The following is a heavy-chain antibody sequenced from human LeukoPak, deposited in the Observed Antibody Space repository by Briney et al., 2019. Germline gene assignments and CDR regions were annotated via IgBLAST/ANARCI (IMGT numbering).Heavy chain of an antibody. J-gene: IGHJ4*02. D-gene: IGHD6-13*01. Sequence: ASVKVSCKASGFTFTNYNMHWVRQAPGQGLEWMGIINPSGGSTNYAQNFQARVTMTRDTSTSTVYMELSSLRSEDTAVYYCARGVGAAAGYWGQGTLVTVSS. CDR1: GFTFTNYN. V-gene: IGHV1-46*01. CDR3: ARGVGAAAGY. CDR2: INPSGGST.